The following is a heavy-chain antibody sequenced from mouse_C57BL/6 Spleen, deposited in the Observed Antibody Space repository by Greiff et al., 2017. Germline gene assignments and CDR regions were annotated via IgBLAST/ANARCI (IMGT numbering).Heavy chain of an antibody. CDR3: TRAYYYGSRVYAMDY. D-gene: IGHD1-1*01. V-gene: IGHV1-5*01. CDR1: GYTFTSYW. J-gene: IGHJ4*01. Sequence: VQLQQSGTVLARPGASVKMSCKTSGYTFTSYWMHWVKQRPGQGLEWIGAIYPGNSDTSYNQKFKGKAKLTAVTSASTAYMELSSLTNEDSAVYYCTRAYYYGSRVYAMDYWGQGTSVTVSS. CDR2: IYPGNSDT.